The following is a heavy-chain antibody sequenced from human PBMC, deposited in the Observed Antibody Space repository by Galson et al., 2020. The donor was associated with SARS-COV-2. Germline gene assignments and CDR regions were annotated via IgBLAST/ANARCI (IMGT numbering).Heavy chain of an antibody. V-gene: IGHV3-21*01. Sequence: GESLKISCAGSGFTFGSYSINWVRQAPGKGLEWVASISAISSYIYYADSVKGRFTISRDNAKKSVYLQMNSLRAEDTAVYYCARGADYGDYVFGYWGQGSLVIVSS. D-gene: IGHD4-17*01. CDR2: ISAISSYI. CDR3: ARGADYGDYVFGY. J-gene: IGHJ4*02. CDR1: GFTFGSYS.